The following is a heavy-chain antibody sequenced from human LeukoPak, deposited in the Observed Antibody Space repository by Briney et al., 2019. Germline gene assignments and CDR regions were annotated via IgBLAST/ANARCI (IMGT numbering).Heavy chain of an antibody. CDR3: ARDLRWLWGPFDY. CDR2: IYYSGST. D-gene: IGHD6-19*01. CDR1: GGSISSSSYY. Sequence: SETLSLTCTVSGGSISSSSYYWGWIRQPPGKGLEWIGSIYYSGSTYYNPSHKSRVTISVDTSKNQFSLKLSSVTAADTAVYYCARDLRWLWGPFDYWGQGTLVTVSS. V-gene: IGHV4-39*07. J-gene: IGHJ4*02.